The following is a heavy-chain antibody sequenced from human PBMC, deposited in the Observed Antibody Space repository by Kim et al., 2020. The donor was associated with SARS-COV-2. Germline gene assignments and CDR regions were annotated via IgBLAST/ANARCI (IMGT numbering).Heavy chain of an antibody. CDR3: ARERLKYYDILTGYYAPPDYGIDV. Sequence: GGSLRLSCAASGFTFSSYGMHWVRQAPGKGLEWVAVIWYDGSNKYYADSVKGRFTISRDNSKNKLYLQMNSLRAEDTAVYYCARERLKYYDILTGYYAPPDYGIDVWGQGTTVTVSS. D-gene: IGHD3-9*01. V-gene: IGHV3-33*01. J-gene: IGHJ6*02. CDR1: GFTFSSYG. CDR2: IWYDGSNK.